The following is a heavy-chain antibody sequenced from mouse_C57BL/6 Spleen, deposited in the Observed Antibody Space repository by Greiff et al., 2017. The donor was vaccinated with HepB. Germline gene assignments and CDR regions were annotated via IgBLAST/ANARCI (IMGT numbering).Heavy chain of an antibody. CDR1: GYTFTSYW. V-gene: IGHV1-72*01. CDR2: IDPNSGGT. J-gene: IGHJ4*01. Sequence: QVQLKQPGAELVKPGASVKLSCKASGYTFTSYWMHWVKQRPGRGLEWIGRIDPNSGGTKYNEKFKSKATLTVDKPSSTAYMQLSSLTSEDSAVYYCARRLTGTHYYAMDYWGQGTSVTVSS. CDR3: ARRLTGTHYYAMDY. D-gene: IGHD4-1*01.